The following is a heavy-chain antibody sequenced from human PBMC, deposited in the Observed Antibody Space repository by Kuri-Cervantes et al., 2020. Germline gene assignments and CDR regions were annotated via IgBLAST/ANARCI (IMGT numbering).Heavy chain of an antibody. CDR3: AKDVFTFAQYTYGGCFDF. J-gene: IGHJ4*02. V-gene: IGHV3-23*01. D-gene: IGHD4/OR15-4a*01. CDR2: ISGSGGST. Sequence: GESLKISCAASGFTFSSYAMSWVRQAPGKGLEWVSAISGSGGSTYYADSVKGRFTISRDNSKNTLYLQMNNLRFEDTALYYCAKDVFTFAQYTYGGCFDFWGQGTLVTVSS. CDR1: GFTFSSYA.